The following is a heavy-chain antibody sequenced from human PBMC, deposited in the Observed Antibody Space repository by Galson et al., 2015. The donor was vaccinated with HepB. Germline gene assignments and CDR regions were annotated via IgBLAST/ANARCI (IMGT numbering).Heavy chain of an antibody. CDR2: ISSSSSYI. CDR3: ARAILGDYGPVFDY. Sequence: SLRLSCAASGFTFSSYSMNWVRQAPGKGLEWVSSISSSSSYIYYADSVKGRFTISRDNAKNSLYLQTNSLRAEDTAVYYCARAILGDYGPVFDYWGQGTLVTVSS. D-gene: IGHD4/OR15-4a*01. V-gene: IGHV3-21*01. CDR1: GFTFSSYS. J-gene: IGHJ4*02.